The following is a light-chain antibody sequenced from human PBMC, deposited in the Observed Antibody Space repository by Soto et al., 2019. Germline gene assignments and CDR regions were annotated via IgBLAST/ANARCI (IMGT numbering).Light chain of an antibody. Sequence: QSVLTQPASVSASPGQSITIPCTGTSSDVGSYNLVSWFQQHPGKVPKLLIYEGTKRPSGLSDRFSGSKSGTTASLTISGLKAEDEAHYYCYSYAGENLYVFGTGTKV. CDR3: YSYAGENLYV. CDR1: SSDVGSYNL. V-gene: IGLV2-23*01. J-gene: IGLJ1*01. CDR2: EGT.